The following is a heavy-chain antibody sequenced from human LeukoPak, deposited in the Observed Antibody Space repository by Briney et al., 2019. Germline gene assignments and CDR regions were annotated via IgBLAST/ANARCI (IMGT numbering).Heavy chain of an antibody. CDR3: ARVGGYDLSFFDY. CDR2: IYSGGST. J-gene: IGHJ4*02. D-gene: IGHD5-12*01. V-gene: IGHV3-53*01. CDR1: GFTVSSNY. Sequence: GGSLRLSCAASGFTVSSNYMSWVRQAPGKGLEWVSVIYSGGSTYYADSVKGRFTISRDNSKNTLYLQMNSLRAEDTAVNYCARVGGYDLSFFDYWGQGTLVTVSS.